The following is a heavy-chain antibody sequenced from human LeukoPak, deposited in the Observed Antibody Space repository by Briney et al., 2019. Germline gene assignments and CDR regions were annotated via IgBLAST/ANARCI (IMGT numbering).Heavy chain of an antibody. CDR3: ARDNYDSSGIFDY. V-gene: IGHV1-69*05. Sequence: SVKVSCKASGGTFSSYAISWVRQAPGQGLEWMGGIIPIFGTANYAQKLQGRVTMTTDTSTSTAYMELRSLRSDDTAVYYCARDNYDSSGIFDYWGQGTLVTVSS. J-gene: IGHJ4*02. CDR2: IIPIFGTA. D-gene: IGHD3-22*01. CDR1: GGTFSSYA.